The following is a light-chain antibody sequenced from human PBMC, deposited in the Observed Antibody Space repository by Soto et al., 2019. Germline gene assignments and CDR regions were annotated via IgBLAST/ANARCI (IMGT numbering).Light chain of an antibody. CDR3: AAWDDSLNGVV. J-gene: IGLJ2*01. CDR2: DNN. V-gene: IGLV1-44*01. Sequence: QSVLTQPPSASGTPGQRVTISCSGSSSNIGTNTVNWYQQLPGTAPKLLMYDNNQRPSGVPDRLSGSKSGTSASLAISGLQSEYEADYYCAAWDDSLNGVVFGGGTKVTVL. CDR1: SSNIGTNT.